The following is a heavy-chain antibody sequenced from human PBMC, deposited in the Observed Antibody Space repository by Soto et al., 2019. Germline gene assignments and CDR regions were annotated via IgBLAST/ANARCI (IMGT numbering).Heavy chain of an antibody. Sequence: QVQLVQSGAEVKKPESSVRVSCKASGGTFNNYAITWVRQAPGQGLEWMGGPIPMFGTTNYAEKFQGRVTITADESTSTAYMELSSLRSEDTAVYYCTRCGIRYHSIGFYLGIDGMDVWGQGTTVIVSS. V-gene: IGHV1-69*12. CDR1: GGTFNNYA. CDR2: PIPMFGTT. CDR3: TRCGIRYHSIGFYLGIDGMDV. D-gene: IGHD3-22*01. J-gene: IGHJ6*02.